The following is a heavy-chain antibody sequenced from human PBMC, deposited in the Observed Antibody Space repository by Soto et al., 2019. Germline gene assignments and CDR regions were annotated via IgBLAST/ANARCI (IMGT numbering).Heavy chain of an antibody. CDR2: IYPGDSDT. D-gene: IGHD2-15*01. J-gene: IGHJ3*02. Sequence: PGESLXISCKGSGYXFTSYWIGWVRQMPGKGLEWMGIIYPGDSDTRYSPSFQGQVTISADKSISTAYLQWSSLKASDTAMYYCARHRYCSGGSCYPAAFDIWGQGTMVTVSS. V-gene: IGHV5-51*01. CDR3: ARHRYCSGGSCYPAAFDI. CDR1: GYXFTSYW.